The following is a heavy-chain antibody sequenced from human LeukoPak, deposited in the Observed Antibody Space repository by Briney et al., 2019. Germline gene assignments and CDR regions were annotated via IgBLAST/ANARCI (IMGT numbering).Heavy chain of an antibody. CDR1: GFTFSSYS. J-gene: IGHJ4*02. CDR2: IKQDGSEK. CDR3: ARGGQTTVTAFDY. V-gene: IGHV3-7*01. D-gene: IGHD4-17*01. Sequence: PGGSLRLSCAASGFTFSSYSMNWVRQAPGKGLEWVANIKQDGSEKYYVDSVKGRFTISRDNAKNSLYLQMNSLRAEDTAVYYCARGGQTTVTAFDYWGQGTLVTVSS.